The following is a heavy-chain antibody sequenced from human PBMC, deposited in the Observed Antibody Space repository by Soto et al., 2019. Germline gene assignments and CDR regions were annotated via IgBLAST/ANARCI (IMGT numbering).Heavy chain of an antibody. J-gene: IGHJ3*02. V-gene: IGHV3-30-3*01. Sequence: QVQLVESGGGVVQPGRSLRLSCAASGFTFSSYAMHWVRQAPGKGLEWLAVISYDGSNKYYADSVKGRFTISRDNSKNTLYLQMNSLRAEDTAVYYCASVLEIVVVEWVDAFDIWGQGTMVTVSS. CDR1: GFTFSSYA. CDR3: ASVLEIVVVEWVDAFDI. CDR2: ISYDGSNK. D-gene: IGHD2-15*01.